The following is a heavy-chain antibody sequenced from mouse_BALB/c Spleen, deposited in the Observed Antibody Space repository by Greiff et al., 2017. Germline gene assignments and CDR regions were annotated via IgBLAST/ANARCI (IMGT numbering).Heavy chain of an antibody. CDR3: ARDTTVVAEKPY. CDR2: IDPANGNT. Sequence: EVQLQQSGAELVKPGASVKLSCTASGFNIKDTYMHWVKQRPEQGLEWIGRIDPANGNTKYDPKFQGKATITADTSSNTAYLQLSSLTSEDTAVYYCARDTTVVAEKPYWGQGTTLTVSS. D-gene: IGHD1-1*01. CDR1: GFNIKDTY. V-gene: IGHV14-3*02. J-gene: IGHJ2*01.